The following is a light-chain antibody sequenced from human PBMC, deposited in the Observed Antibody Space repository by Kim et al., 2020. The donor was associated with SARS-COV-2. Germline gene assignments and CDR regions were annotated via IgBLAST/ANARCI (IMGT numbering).Light chain of an antibody. CDR3: LQDYTYPYT. Sequence: AIQMTQSPSSLFASVGDRVTITCRVSQGVGNDLGWYQQKPGKAPKLLTYAVSSLESGVPSRFSGSGSGTEFTLTISSLQPEDFATYYCLQDYTYPYTFGQGTKLEI. CDR2: AVS. CDR1: QGVGND. J-gene: IGKJ2*01. V-gene: IGKV1-6*01.